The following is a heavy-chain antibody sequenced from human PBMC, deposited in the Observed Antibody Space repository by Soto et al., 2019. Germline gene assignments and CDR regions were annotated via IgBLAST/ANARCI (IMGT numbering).Heavy chain of an antibody. CDR3: ARGSGYCTTKTCYFFAFDL. Sequence: QVQLVQSGAEVTKPGASVTISCKASGYNFTTYYFHWVRQAPGHGLESMGIISPYGRGPIYAQNFQSRVSMTRDTSTSTVYLQLSSLRTEDTAVYFCARGSGYCTTKTCYFFAFDLWGQGTLVTVSS. CDR2: ISPYGRGP. J-gene: IGHJ5*02. V-gene: IGHV1-46*01. D-gene: IGHD3-22*01. CDR1: GYNFTTYY.